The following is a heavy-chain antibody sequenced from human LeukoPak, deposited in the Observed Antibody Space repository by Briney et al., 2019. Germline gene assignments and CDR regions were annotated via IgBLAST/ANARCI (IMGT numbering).Heavy chain of an antibody. CDR2: ISSSGSTI. J-gene: IGHJ4*02. CDR3: ATVDTAMVTERFDY. D-gene: IGHD5-18*01. V-gene: IGHV3-11*01. CDR1: GFTFSDYY. Sequence: PGGSLSLSCTASGFTFSDYYMSWIRQAPGKGLEWVSYISSSGSTIYYADSVKGRFTISRDNAKNSLYLQMNSLRAEDTAVYYCATVDTAMVTERFDYWGQGTLVTVSS.